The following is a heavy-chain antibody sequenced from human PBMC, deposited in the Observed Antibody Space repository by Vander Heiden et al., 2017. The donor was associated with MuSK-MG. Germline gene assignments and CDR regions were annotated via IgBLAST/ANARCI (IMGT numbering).Heavy chain of an antibody. V-gene: IGHV5-10-1*03. J-gene: IGHJ4*02. CDR1: GYSFTSYW. CDR2: IDPSDSYT. Sequence: EVQLVQSGAEVKKPGESLRISCKGSGYSFTSYWINWVRQMPGKGLEWMGRIDPSDSYTNYSPSFQGHVTISTDKSISTAYLQWSSLEASDTAVYYCARQRVGLMWDLRDYWGQGTLVTVSS. CDR3: ARQRVGLMWDLRDY. D-gene: IGHD2-8*01.